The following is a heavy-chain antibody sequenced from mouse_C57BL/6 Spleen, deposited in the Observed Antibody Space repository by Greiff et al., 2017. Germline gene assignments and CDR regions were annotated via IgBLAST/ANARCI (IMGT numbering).Heavy chain of an antibody. CDR2: IYPGDGDT. CDR3: ARNLGSSFFFDY. D-gene: IGHD1-1*01. J-gene: IGHJ2*01. Sequence: VMLVESGAELVKPGASVKISCKASGYAFSSYWMNWVKQRPGKGLEWIGQIYPGDGDTNYNGKFKGKATLTADKSSSTAYMQLSSLTSEDSAVYFCARNLGSSFFFDYWGQGTTLTVSS. CDR1: GYAFSSYW. V-gene: IGHV1-80*01.